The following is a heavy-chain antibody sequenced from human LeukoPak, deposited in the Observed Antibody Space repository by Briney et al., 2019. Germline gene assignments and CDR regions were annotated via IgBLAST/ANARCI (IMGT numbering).Heavy chain of an antibody. CDR2: ISGSGVST. J-gene: IGHJ4*02. D-gene: IGHD3-10*01. CDR1: GFTFSSYA. Sequence: PGGSLRLSCAASGFTFSSYAMNWVRQAPGKGLEWVSGISGSGVSTYFADSVKGRFTISRDNSKNTLYLQMNSLRAEHTAVYYCAKDFIRGSIGYFDYWGQGTLVTVSS. CDR3: AKDFIRGSIGYFDY. V-gene: IGHV3-23*01.